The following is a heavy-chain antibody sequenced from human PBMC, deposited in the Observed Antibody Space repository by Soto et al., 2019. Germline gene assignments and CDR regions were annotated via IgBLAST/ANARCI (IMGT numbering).Heavy chain of an antibody. CDR1: GFTVSSNY. V-gene: IGHV3-66*01. J-gene: IGHJ4*02. CDR3: ARDVSSSGYFDY. CDR2: IYSGGST. Sequence: GGSLRLSCAASGFTVSSNYMSWVRQAPGKGLEWVSVIYSGGSTYYADSVKGRFTISRDNSKNTLYLQMNSLRAEDTAVYYCARDVSSSGYFDYWGQGTLVTVSS. D-gene: IGHD6-13*01.